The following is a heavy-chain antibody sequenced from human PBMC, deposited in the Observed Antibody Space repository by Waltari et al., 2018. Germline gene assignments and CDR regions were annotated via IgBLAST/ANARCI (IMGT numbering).Heavy chain of an antibody. J-gene: IGHJ4*02. V-gene: IGHV4-4*02. D-gene: IGHD6-13*01. CDR2: IYHSGST. CDR1: GGSISSSNW. Sequence: QVQLQESGPGLVKPSGPLSLTCAVSGGSISSSNWWSWGRQPPGKGLEWIGEIYHSGSTNYNPSLKSRVTISVDKSKNQFSLKLSSVTAADTAVYYCAKAIAGYSSSWPQDWGQGTLVTVSS. CDR3: AKAIAGYSSSWPQD.